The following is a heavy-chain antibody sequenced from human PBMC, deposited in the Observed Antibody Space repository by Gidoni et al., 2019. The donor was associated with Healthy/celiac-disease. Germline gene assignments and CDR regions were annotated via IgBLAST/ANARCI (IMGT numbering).Heavy chain of an antibody. CDR3: AKKQAGYRTTVSSLDY. V-gene: IGHV3-30*18. J-gene: IGHJ4*02. CDR2: ISYDGSNK. D-gene: IGHD3-16*02. CDR1: GFTFSSYG. Sequence: QVQLVESGGGVVQPGRSLRLSCAASGFTFSSYGMHWVRQAPGKGLEWVAVISYDGSNKYYADSVKGRFTISRDNSKNTLYLQMNSLRAEDTAVYYCAKKQAGYRTTVSSLDYWGQGTLVTVSS.